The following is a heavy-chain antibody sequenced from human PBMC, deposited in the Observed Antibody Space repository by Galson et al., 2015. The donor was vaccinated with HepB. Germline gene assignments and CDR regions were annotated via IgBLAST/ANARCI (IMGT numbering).Heavy chain of an antibody. CDR3: ARGGDPYDFWSALDY. D-gene: IGHD3-3*01. J-gene: IGHJ4*02. V-gene: IGHV3-33*08. CDR2: IWYDGGNK. CDR1: GFTFSSHG. Sequence: SLRLSCAASGFTFSSHGMNWVRQAPGKGLEWVATIWYDGGNKYYADSVKGRFTISRDNSKNTLSLQMNSLRAEDTAVYYCARGGDPYDFWSALDYWGQGTLVTVSS.